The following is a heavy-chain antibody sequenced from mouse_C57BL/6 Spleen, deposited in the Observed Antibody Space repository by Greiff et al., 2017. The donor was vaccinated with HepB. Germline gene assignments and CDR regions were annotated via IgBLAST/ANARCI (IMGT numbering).Heavy chain of an antibody. V-gene: IGHV1-59*01. CDR3: ATHSPSLYAMDY. CDR2: IDPSDSYT. CDR1: GYTFTSYW. Sequence: QVQLQQSGAELVRPGTSVKLSCKASGYTFTSYWMHWVKQRPGQGLEWIGVIDPSDSYTNYNQKFKGKATLTVDTSSSTAYMQLRSLTSEDAAVSYCATHSPSLYAMDYWGQGTSVTVSS. J-gene: IGHJ4*01. D-gene: IGHD2-12*01.